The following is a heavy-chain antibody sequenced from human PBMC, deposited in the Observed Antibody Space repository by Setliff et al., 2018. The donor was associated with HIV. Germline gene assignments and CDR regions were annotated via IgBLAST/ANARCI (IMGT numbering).Heavy chain of an antibody. CDR2: INHSGGT. V-gene: IGHV4-34*01. Sequence: SETLSLTCAVYGGSFSAYYWSWIRQTPGKGLEWIGEINHSGGTNYNPSLKSRVTMSVDTSKNQFSLKVTSVTAADTAVYYCARDRRYSSSWYSNYYYYYGMDVWGQGTTVTVSS. CDR1: GGSFSAYY. D-gene: IGHD6-13*01. J-gene: IGHJ6*02. CDR3: ARDRRYSSSWYSNYYYYYGMDV.